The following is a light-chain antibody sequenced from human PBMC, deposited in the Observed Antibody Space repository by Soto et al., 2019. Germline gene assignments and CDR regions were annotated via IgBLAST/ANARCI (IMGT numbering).Light chain of an antibody. J-gene: IGLJ3*02. CDR3: TSYTSSSTWV. CDR1: SSDVGGYSY. V-gene: IGLV2-14*01. CDR2: EVR. Sequence: QSALTQPASASGSPGQSITIPCTGTSSDVGGYSYVSWYQQYSGKAPKVMIYEVRNRPSGVSNRFSGSKSGNTASLTISGLQAEDEADYYCTSYTSSSTWVFGGGTKLTVL.